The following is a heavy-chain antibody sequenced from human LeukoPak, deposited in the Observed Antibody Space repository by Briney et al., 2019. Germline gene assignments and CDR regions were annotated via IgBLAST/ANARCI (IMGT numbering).Heavy chain of an antibody. CDR2: IYYSGST. CDR3: ARELSRFVRAVTCDY. CDR1: GGSISSYY. D-gene: IGHD4-11*01. J-gene: IGHJ4*02. V-gene: IGHV4-59*12. Sequence: SETLSLTCTVSGGSISSYYWSWIRQPPGKGLEWIGYIYYSGSTYHNPSLKSRVTISVDTSKNQFSLKLSSVTAADTAVYYCARELSRFVRAVTCDYWGQGTLVTVSS.